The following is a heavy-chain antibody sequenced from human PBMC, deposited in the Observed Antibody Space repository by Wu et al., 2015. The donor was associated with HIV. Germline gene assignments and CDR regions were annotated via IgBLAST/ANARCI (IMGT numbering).Heavy chain of an antibody. D-gene: IGHD6-13*01. CDR3: ARGFSSTWYDFFDS. CDR2: IIPLFGTA. CDR1: GGTFSSFS. Sequence: QALLVQSGAEVKKPGSSVKVSCKASGGTFSSFSISWVRQAPGQGLEWMGGIIPLFGTAHSAQRFRDRVTVTTDDSMATAYMELNSLTSDDTAVYYCARGFSSTWYDFFDSWGQGTLVTVSS. V-gene: IGHV1-69*05. J-gene: IGHJ4*02.